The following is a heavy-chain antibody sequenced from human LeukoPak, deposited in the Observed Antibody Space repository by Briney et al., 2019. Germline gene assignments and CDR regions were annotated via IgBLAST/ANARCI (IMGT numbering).Heavy chain of an antibody. CDR3: ARPNSSGWYAGDY. J-gene: IGHJ4*02. D-gene: IGHD6-19*01. CDR2: ISAYNGNT. Sequence: ASVKVSCKASGYTFTSYGISWVRQAPGQGLEWMGWISAYNGNTNYAQKFQGRVAMTRDTSISTAYMELSRLRSDDTAVYYCARPNSSGWYAGDYWGQGTLVTVSS. CDR1: GYTFTSYG. V-gene: IGHV1-18*01.